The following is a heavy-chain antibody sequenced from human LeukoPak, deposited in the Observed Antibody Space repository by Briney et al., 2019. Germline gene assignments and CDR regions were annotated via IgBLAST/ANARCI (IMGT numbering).Heavy chain of an antibody. D-gene: IGHD3-22*01. Sequence: PSETLSLTCAVYGGSFTGYYWSWIRQPPGKGLEWVGEINRNGNTNYNPPLKSRVTMSVDKSKKQFSLNLSSVTAADTAVYYCARIVLPYYYDTTALKGYFDLWGRGTLVTVSS. V-gene: IGHV4-34*01. CDR2: INRNGNT. CDR1: GGSFTGYY. J-gene: IGHJ2*01. CDR3: ARIVLPYYYDTTALKGYFDL.